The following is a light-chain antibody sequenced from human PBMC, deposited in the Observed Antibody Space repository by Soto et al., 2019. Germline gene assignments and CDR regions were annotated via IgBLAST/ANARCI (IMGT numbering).Light chain of an antibody. CDR3: SSYVCSNNLYV. Sequence: QSALTQPPSASGSPGQSVTISCTGTSSDVGGYNYVSWYQQHPGKAPKLIIYEVSKRPSGVPDRFSGSKSGNTASLTVSGLQAEDEADYYCSSYVCSNNLYVFGTGTKLTVL. J-gene: IGLJ1*01. CDR2: EVS. V-gene: IGLV2-8*01. CDR1: SSDVGGYNY.